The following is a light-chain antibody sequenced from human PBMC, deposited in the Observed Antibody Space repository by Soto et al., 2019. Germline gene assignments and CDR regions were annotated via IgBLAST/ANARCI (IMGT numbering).Light chain of an antibody. V-gene: IGKV1-39*01. J-gene: IGKJ1*01. CDR3: QQSYSTPCT. CDR2: AAS. Sequence: DIQMTQSPSSLSSSVGDRVTITCRASQSISSYLTWYQQKPGKAPKLLLYAASSLQSGVPSRFSGSGSGTDFTLTISSLLPEDFATYYCQQSYSTPCTFGQGTKVEIK. CDR1: QSISSY.